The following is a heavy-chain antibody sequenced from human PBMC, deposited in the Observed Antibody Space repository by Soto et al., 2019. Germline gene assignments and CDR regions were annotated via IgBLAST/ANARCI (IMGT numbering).Heavy chain of an antibody. J-gene: IGHJ4*02. CDR3: AREKGYSSGPKNFDY. D-gene: IGHD5-18*01. CDR2: IYDSGSS. V-gene: IGHV4-30-4*01. CDR1: GASISSGDYF. Sequence: SETLSLTCTVSGASISSGDYFWSWIRQSPGKGLEWIGYIYDSGSSYYNPSLKSRVTMSVDTSKNRFSLKLRSVTAADTAVYYCAREKGYSSGPKNFDYWGQGTMVTVPS.